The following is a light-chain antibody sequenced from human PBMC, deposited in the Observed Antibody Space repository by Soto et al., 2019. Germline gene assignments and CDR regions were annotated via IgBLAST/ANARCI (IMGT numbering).Light chain of an antibody. CDR2: IAS. CDR1: QSVPYNY. Sequence: EIVLKQSPGTLSLSPGARATLSCRASQSVPYNYLAWYQQRPGQAPRLLVSIASHRPAGIPDRFSGSGSGTDFTLIISGLEPEDFAVDYCQQYGSPPQTFGQGTTVEIK. CDR3: QQYGSPPQT. V-gene: IGKV3-20*01. J-gene: IGKJ1*01.